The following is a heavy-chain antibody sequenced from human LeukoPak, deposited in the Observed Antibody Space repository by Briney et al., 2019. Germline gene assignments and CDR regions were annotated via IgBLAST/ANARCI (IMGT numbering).Heavy chain of an antibody. D-gene: IGHD2-2*01. CDR3: AGYQLLPWNWFDP. CDR2: IYYSGST. Sequence: SETLSLTCAVYGGSFSGYYWSWVRQHPGKGLEWIGYIYYSGSTYYNPSLKSRVTISVDTSKNQFSLKLSSVTAADTAVYYCAGYQLLPWNWFDPWGQGTLVTVSS. CDR1: GGSFSGYY. J-gene: IGHJ5*02. V-gene: IGHV4-31*11.